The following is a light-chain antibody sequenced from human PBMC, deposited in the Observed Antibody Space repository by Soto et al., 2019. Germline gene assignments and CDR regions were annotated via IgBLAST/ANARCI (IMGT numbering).Light chain of an antibody. CDR1: SSDVGSYNL. CDR2: EVS. J-gene: IGLJ1*01. V-gene: IGLV2-23*02. CDR3: CSYAGSSTSL. Sequence: QSVLTQPASVSGSLGQSITISCTGTSSDVGSYNLVSWYQQHPGKAPKLMIYEVSKRPSGVSNRFSGSKSGNTASLTISGLQAEDEADYYCCSYAGSSTSLFGTGTKLTVL.